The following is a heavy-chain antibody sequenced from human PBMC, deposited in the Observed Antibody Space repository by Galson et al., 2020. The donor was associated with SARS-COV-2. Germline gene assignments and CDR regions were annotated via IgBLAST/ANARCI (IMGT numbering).Heavy chain of an antibody. CDR1: GFTFSSYW. Sequence: GESLKISCAASGFTFSSYWMSWVRQAPGKGLEWVANIKQDGSENNYVASVQGRFSISSDNAKNSLYLQMNSLRAEDTAVYYCAREALAAVGVQFDYWGQGTLVTVSS. V-gene: IGHV3-7*03. CDR3: AREALAAVGVQFDY. D-gene: IGHD6-13*01. CDR2: IKQDGSEN. J-gene: IGHJ4*02.